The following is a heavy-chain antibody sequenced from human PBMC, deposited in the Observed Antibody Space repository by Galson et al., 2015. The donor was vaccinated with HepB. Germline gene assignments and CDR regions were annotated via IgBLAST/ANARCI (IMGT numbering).Heavy chain of an antibody. D-gene: IGHD5-18*01. CDR2: INPSGGST. V-gene: IGHV1-46*01. CDR3: AREPLREYSYGVEFDY. Sequence: SVKVSCKASGYTFTSYYMHWVRQAPGQGLEWMGIINPSGGSTSYAQKFQGRVTMTRDTSTSTVYMELSSLRSEDTAVYYCAREPLREYSYGVEFDYWGQGTLVTVSS. J-gene: IGHJ4*02. CDR1: GYTFTSYY.